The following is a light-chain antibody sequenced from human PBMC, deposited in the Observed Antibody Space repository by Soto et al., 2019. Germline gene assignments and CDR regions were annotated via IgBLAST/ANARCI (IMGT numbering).Light chain of an antibody. CDR3: SSYGGNNNLV. CDR2: GVS. V-gene: IGLV2-8*01. CDR1: ITDIGAYNY. Sequence: QSALTQPASVSGSPGQSITISCTGTITDIGAYNYVSWYQQHPGKAPKLLIYGVSSRPSGVPDRFSGSKSGNTASLTVSGLQAEDEADYYCSSYGGNNNLVFGGGTQLTVL. J-gene: IGLJ2*01.